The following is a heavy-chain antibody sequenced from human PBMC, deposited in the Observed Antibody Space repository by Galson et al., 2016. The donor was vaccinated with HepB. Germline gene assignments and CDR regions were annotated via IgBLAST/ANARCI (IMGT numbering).Heavy chain of an antibody. Sequence: SLRLSCAASGFSFSSYAMSWARQAPGKGLEWVSTITGSGGTTYYADSVKGRFTISRDNSKNTLYLQMNSLRAEDTAIYYCAKVGTTVLTPGKYRLEYFQLWGQGTLFTVSS. J-gene: IGHJ1*01. D-gene: IGHD4-23*01. CDR1: GFSFSSYA. V-gene: IGHV3-23*01. CDR3: AKVGTTVLTPGKYRLEYFQL. CDR2: ITGSGGTT.